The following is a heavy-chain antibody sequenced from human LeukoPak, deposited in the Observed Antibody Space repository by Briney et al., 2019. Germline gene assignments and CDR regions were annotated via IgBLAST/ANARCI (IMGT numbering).Heavy chain of an antibody. D-gene: IGHD6-6*01. CDR2: INPNSGGT. CDR3: ARPYSCSSPYYGMDV. Sequence: ASVKVSCKASGCTFSVYYIHWVRQAPGQGLEWMGWINPNSGGTNYAQKFHGRVTMTGDTSISTAYMDLSSLTSDDTAVYYCARPYSCSSPYYGMDVWGQGTTVTVSS. J-gene: IGHJ6*02. V-gene: IGHV1-2*02. CDR1: GCTFSVYY.